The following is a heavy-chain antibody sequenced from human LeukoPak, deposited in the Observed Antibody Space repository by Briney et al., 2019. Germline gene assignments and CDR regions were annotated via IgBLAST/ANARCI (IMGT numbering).Heavy chain of an antibody. CDR3: ARDHNDYGDSYFDY. CDR2: IYYSGST. Sequence: PSETLSLTCTVSGGSVSSGSYYWSWIRQPPGKGLEWIGYIYYSGSTNYNPSLKSRVTISVDTSKNQFSLKLSSVTAADTAVYYCARDHNDYGDSYFDYWGRGTLVTVSS. J-gene: IGHJ4*02. V-gene: IGHV4-61*01. D-gene: IGHD4-17*01. CDR1: GGSVSSGSYY.